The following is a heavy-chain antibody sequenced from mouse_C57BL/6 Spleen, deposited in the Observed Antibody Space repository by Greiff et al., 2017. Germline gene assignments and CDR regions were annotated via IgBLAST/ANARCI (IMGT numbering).Heavy chain of an antibody. Sequence: EVQLQQSGPELVKPGDSVKISCKASGYSFTGYFMNWVMQSHGQSLEWIGRINPYNGDTFYNQKFKGKATLTVDKSSSTAHMELRSLTSEDSAVYYCARRGSTFYYFDYWGQGTTLTVSS. J-gene: IGHJ2*01. D-gene: IGHD1-1*01. CDR3: ARRGSTFYYFDY. V-gene: IGHV1-20*01. CDR1: GYSFTGYF. CDR2: INPYNGDT.